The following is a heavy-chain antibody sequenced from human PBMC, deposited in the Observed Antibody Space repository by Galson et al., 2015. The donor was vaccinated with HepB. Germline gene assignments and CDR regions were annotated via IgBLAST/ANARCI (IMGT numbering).Heavy chain of an antibody. CDR1: EFTFSHAW. Sequence: SLRLSCAASEFTFSHAWMSWVRQAPGKALERVGRITSKTDGGTTDYAVPGNGRFTISRDDSKNMLYLQMTSLKTEDTAVYYCTTRGYYAFWSANWRAPIWGQGTLVTVSS. V-gene: IGHV3-15*01. D-gene: IGHD3-3*01. CDR2: ITSKTDGGTT. CDR3: TTRGYYAFWSANWRAPI. J-gene: IGHJ4*02.